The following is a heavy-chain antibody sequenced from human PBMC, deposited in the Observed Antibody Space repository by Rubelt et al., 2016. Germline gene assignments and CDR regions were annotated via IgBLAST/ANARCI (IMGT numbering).Heavy chain of an antibody. V-gene: IGHV4-34*01. J-gene: IGHJ3*02. CDR2: LHYSGST. Sequence: QVQLQQWGAGLLKPSGTLSLTCAVYGGSFSGYFWGWIRQPPGKGLEWIGSLHYSGSTYYNPSLTSRLTKIVHTSKNQFSLGVCSVTAADAAGYDPAGLCIVGTANAVAIGGQGTMVAVSS. CDR1: GGSFSGYF. CDR3: AGLCIVGTANAVAI. D-gene: IGHD1-26*01.